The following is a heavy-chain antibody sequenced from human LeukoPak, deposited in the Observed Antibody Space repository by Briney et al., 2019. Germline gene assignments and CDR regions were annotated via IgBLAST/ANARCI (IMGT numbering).Heavy chain of an antibody. CDR2: AYQSGTT. D-gene: IGHD1-26*01. CDR3: ARHGGSLGYFDN. V-gene: IGHV4-59*08. J-gene: IGHJ4*02. Sequence: SETLSLTCTVSGGSISSYYWSWIRQAPGKGLEWIGYAYQSGTTSYNPSLKGRVTISADTSKNQFSLKVRSVTAADTAVYYCARHGGSLGYFDNWGQGTLVTVSS. CDR1: GGSISSYY.